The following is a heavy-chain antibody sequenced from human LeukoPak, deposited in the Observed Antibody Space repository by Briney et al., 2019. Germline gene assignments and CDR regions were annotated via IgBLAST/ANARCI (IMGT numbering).Heavy chain of an antibody. D-gene: IGHD3-22*01. CDR3: ARDPEYSYDSSGQTGGS. CDR2: VSSSGTRI. V-gene: IGHV3-11*04. Sequence: GGSLRLSCAASGFSFSDYYMSWIRQAPGKGLEWVSYVSSSGTRIYYADSVKGRFTISRDNAKNSLYLQMNSLRAEDTAVYYCARDPEYSYDSSGQTGGSWGQGTLVTVSS. J-gene: IGHJ5*02. CDR1: GFSFSDYY.